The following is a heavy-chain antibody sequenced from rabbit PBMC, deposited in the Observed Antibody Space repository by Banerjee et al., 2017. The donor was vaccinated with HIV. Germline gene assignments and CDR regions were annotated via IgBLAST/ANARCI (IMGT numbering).Heavy chain of an antibody. CDR1: GFSFSSRSW. V-gene: IGHV1S45*01. J-gene: IGHJ4*01. D-gene: IGHD6-1*01. CDR2: MNNGDGST. Sequence: GLVQPGGSLTITCTASGFSFSSRSWICWVRQAPGKGLEWIAWMNNGDGSTYYARWAKGRFTISKMPSTTVTLQMTSLTAADTATYFCARFIASFAGYGYANLWGQGTLVTVS. CDR3: ARFIASFAGYGYANL.